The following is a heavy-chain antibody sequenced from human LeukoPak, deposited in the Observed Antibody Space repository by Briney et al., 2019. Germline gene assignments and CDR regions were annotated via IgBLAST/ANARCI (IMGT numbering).Heavy chain of an antibody. V-gene: IGHV5-51*01. CDR2: IYPGDSDT. CDR1: GYSFTSYW. Sequence: PGESLKISCKGSGYSFTSYWIGWVRQMPGKGLEWMGIIYPGDSDTRYSPSFQGQVTISADKSISTAYLQWSSLKASDTAMYYCARRTSQDGLKGTNYYYYMDVWGKGTTVTVSS. D-gene: IGHD5-24*01. CDR3: ARRTSQDGLKGTNYYYYMDV. J-gene: IGHJ6*03.